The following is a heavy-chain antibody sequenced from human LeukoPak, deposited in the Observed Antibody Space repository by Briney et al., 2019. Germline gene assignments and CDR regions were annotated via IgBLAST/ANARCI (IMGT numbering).Heavy chain of an antibody. J-gene: IGHJ6*03. Sequence: SETLSLTCAVYGGSFSGYYWSWIRQPPGKGLEWIGEINHSGSTNYNPSLKSRVTISVDTSKNQFSLKLSSVTAADTAVYYCARHRAVRARYYYYMDVWGKGTTVTISS. CDR2: INHSGST. CDR1: GGSFSGYY. D-gene: IGHD2-2*01. CDR3: ARHRAVRARYYYYMDV. V-gene: IGHV4-34*01.